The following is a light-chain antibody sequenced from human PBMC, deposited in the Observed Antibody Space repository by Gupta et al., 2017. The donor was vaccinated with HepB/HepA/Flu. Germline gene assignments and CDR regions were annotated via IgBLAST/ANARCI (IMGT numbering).Light chain of an antibody. CDR3: QQRSNWPIT. Sequence: DIVLTQSPATLSLSPGDRATLSCRASQGVSSDLAWYQQKPGQAPRLLIYDASNRATGIPARFSGSGSGTDFTLTISSLEPEDFAVYYCQQRSNWPITFGQGTRLEIK. V-gene: IGKV3-11*01. CDR1: QGVSSD. J-gene: IGKJ5*01. CDR2: DAS.